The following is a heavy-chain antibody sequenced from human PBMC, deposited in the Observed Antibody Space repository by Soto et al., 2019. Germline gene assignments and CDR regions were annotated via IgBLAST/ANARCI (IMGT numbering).Heavy chain of an antibody. V-gene: IGHV1-18*01. CDR1: GYTFSNYG. D-gene: IGHD2-2*01. CDR3: ARVVPGAEAWFGP. CDR2: ISLYSDGA. Sequence: QVQLVQSGGEVKRPGASVKVSCKTSGYTFSNYGITWVRQAPGQPLEWLGWISLYSDGANYAQKFQGRVSMTTDTSTTTPYMELRSLRSDDTAVYYGARVVPGAEAWFGPWGQGTLVTVSS. J-gene: IGHJ5*02.